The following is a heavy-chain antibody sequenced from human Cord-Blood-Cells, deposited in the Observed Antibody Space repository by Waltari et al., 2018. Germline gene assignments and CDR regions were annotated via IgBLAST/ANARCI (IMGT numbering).Heavy chain of an antibody. J-gene: IGHJ4*02. CDR1: GLTFSSYS. V-gene: IGHV3-48*02. Sequence: EVQLVESGGGLVQPGGSLRLSCAASGLTFSSYSLNWVRQAPGKGLEWVSYISSSSSTIYYADSVKGRFTISRDNAKNSLYLQMNSLRDEDTAVYYCARDGWDYYDSSGTYYFDYWGQGTLVTVSS. CDR2: ISSSSSTI. CDR3: ARDGWDYYDSSGTYYFDY. D-gene: IGHD3-22*01.